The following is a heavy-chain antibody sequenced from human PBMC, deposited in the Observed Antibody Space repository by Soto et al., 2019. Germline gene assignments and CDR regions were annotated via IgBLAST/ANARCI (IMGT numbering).Heavy chain of an antibody. CDR3: ARDYYDSSGYLAPLDY. Sequence: EVQLVESGGGLVKPGGSLRLSCAASGFTFSSYSMNWVRQAPGNGLEWISSISSSSSYIYYADSVQGRFTISRDNAENSLYLQMIGLRAENTAVYYCARDYYDSSGYLAPLDYWGQGTLVTVSS. V-gene: IGHV3-21*01. D-gene: IGHD3-22*01. J-gene: IGHJ4*02. CDR2: ISSSSSYI. CDR1: GFTFSSYS.